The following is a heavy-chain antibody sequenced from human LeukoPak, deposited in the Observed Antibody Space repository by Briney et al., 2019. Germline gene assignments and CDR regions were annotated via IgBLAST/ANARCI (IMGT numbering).Heavy chain of an antibody. J-gene: IGHJ4*02. CDR2: ISYDGSNK. V-gene: IGHV3-30-3*01. D-gene: IGHD3-3*01. CDR3: ARADFYDFWSGYYS. Sequence: GGSLRLSCAASGFTFSSYAMHWVRQAPGKGLEWVAVISYDGSNKYYADSVKGRFTISRDNSKNTLYLQMNSLRAEDTAVYYCARADFYDFWSGYYSWGQGILVTVSS. CDR1: GFTFSSYA.